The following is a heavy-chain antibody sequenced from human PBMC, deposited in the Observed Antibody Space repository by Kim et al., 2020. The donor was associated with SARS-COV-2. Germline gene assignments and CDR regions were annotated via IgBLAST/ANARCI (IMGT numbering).Heavy chain of an antibody. Sequence: SETLSLTCTVSGGSVSSGSYYWSWIRQPPGKGLEWIGYIYYSGSTNYNPSLKSRVTISVDTSKNQFSLKLSSVTAADTAVYYCAREYDAGLILTGYHGRYFAYGGQEPWSPSPQ. V-gene: IGHV4-61*01. CDR2: IYYSGST. CDR3: AREYDAGLILTGYHGRYFAY. J-gene: IGHJ4*01. CDR1: GGSVSSGSYY. D-gene: IGHD3-9*01.